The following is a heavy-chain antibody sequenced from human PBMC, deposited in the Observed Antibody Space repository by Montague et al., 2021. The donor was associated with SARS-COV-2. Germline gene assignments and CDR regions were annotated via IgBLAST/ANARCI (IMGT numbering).Heavy chain of an antibody. CDR1: GFSLSTSGMC. CDR2: XXWDDDK. J-gene: IGHJ4*02. CDR3: ARTSIAAAGTAIDY. Sequence: PALVKPTQTLTLTCTFSGFSLSTSGMCVSWIRQPPGKALEWLARXXWDDDKYYSTSLKTRLTISKDTSKNQVVLTMTNMDPVDTATCYCARTSIAAAGTAIDYWGQGTLVTVSS. V-gene: IGHV2-70*11. D-gene: IGHD6-13*01.